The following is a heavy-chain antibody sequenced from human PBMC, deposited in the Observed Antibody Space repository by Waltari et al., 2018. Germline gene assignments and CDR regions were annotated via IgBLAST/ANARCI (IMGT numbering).Heavy chain of an antibody. CDR2: INPNNGAT. J-gene: IGHJ4*02. V-gene: IGHV1-2*02. CDR1: GYPSTVDS. Sequence: QVQLVQSGVEVKKPGASVRVSCTASGYPSTVDSLHWTRQAPGQGPEWMGWINPNNGATHYAQKFQGRVTMTRDTSINTAYLEVTSDDTAVYFCARDRWGESHGYGYWGRGTLVTVSS. CDR3: ARDRWGESHGYGY. D-gene: IGHD7-27*01.